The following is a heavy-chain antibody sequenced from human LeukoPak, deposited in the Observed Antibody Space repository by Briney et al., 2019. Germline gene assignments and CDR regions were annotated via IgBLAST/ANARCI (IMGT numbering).Heavy chain of an antibody. CDR2: ISFDGSNK. V-gene: IGHV3-30-3*01. D-gene: IGHD1-26*01. Sequence: PGGSLRLSCAVSGFTFSGYTMHWVRQAPGRGLEWVAVISFDGSNKYYGDSVKGRFTISRDNSKNTLYLQMNSLRSDDTAIYYCARDTLWEWGQGTLVTVSS. CDR3: ARDTLWE. J-gene: IGHJ4*02. CDR1: GFTFSGYT.